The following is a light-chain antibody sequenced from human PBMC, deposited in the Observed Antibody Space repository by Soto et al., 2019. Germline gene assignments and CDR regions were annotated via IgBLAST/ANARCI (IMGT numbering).Light chain of an antibody. Sequence: QSALTQPASVSGSPGQSITISCTGTSSDVGGYNYVSWYQQHPGKAPKLMIYEVSNRPSGVSNRFSGSKSGNTASLTISGLQAVDEADYYCSSYTTRSTVIFGGGTKLTVL. V-gene: IGLV2-14*01. CDR1: SSDVGGYNY. CDR2: EVS. CDR3: SSYTTRSTVI. J-gene: IGLJ2*01.